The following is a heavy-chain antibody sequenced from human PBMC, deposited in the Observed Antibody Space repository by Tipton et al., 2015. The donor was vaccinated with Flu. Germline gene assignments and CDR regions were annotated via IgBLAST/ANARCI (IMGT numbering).Heavy chain of an antibody. D-gene: IGHD3-22*01. Sequence: VQLVQSGAEVKKPGASVTISCKGSGYRFTSYWIGWVRQMPGKGLEWMGIIYPGDSDTRYSPSFQGQVTISADKSISTAYLQWSSLKASDTAMYYCARHSPYYYASSGYSYETGAFIAHGGQGTRVTVSA. CDR1: GYRFTSYW. V-gene: IGHV5-51*01. J-gene: IGHJ4*02. CDR3: ARHSPYYYASSGYSYETGAFIAH. CDR2: IYPGDSDT.